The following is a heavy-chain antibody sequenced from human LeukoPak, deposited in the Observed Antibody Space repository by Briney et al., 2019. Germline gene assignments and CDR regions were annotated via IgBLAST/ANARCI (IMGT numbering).Heavy chain of an antibody. CDR1: GFTFSSYA. V-gene: IGHV3-23*01. J-gene: IGHJ4*02. Sequence: TGGSLRLSCAASGFTFSSYAMSWVRQAPGKGLEWVSAISGSGGSTYYADSVKGRFTISRDNSKNTLYLQMNSLRAEDTAVYYRAKRGGSLHRRFDYWGQGTLVTVSS. D-gene: IGHD2-15*01. CDR2: ISGSGGST. CDR3: AKRGGSLHRRFDY.